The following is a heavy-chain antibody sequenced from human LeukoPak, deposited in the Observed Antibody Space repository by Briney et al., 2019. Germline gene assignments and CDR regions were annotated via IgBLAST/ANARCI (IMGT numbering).Heavy chain of an antibody. V-gene: IGHV3-23*01. CDR1: GFTFSNYW. J-gene: IGHJ5*02. CDR2: ISGSGGST. D-gene: IGHD4-23*01. CDR3: AKSPNSHDWFDP. Sequence: GGSLRLSCTASGFTFSNYWMNWVRQAPGKGLEWVSAISGSGGSTYYADSVKGRFTISRDNSKNTLYLQMNSLRAEDMAVYYCAKSPNSHDWFDPWGQGTLVTVSS.